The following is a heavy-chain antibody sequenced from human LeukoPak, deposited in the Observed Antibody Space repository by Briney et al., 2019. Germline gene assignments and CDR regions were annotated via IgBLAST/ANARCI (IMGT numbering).Heavy chain of an antibody. V-gene: IGHV3-30-3*01. J-gene: IGHJ4*02. CDR2: ISYDGSNK. CDR1: GFIFYSYA. CDR3: ARGWYGSYFGTAPNFDY. Sequence: PGGSLRLSCSASGFIFYSYAMHWVRQAPGKGLEWVAVISYDGSNKYYADSVKGRFTISRDNSKNTLYLQMNSLRAEDTAVYYCARGWYGSYFGTAPNFDYWGQGTLVTVSS. D-gene: IGHD1-26*01.